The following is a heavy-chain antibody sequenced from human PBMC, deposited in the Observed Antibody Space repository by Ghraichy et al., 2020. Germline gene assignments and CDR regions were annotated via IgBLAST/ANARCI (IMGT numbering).Heavy chain of an antibody. CDR3: ARPFYSTSFGP. D-gene: IGHD5-18*01. CDR1: GDTSSSHT. CDR2: INGGNGNT. V-gene: IGHV1-3*01. J-gene: IGHJ5*02. Sequence: ASVKVSCKTSGDTSSSHTINWVRQAPGQSLEWMGWINGGNGNTKYSQNFQDRVALSWDTSATTAYMELRGLRSEDTAVYFCARPFYSTSFGPWGQGTLVIVSS.